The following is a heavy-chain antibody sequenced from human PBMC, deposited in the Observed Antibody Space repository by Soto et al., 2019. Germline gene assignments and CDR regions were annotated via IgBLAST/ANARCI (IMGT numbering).Heavy chain of an antibody. V-gene: IGHV3-21*01. D-gene: IGHD3-3*01. CDR2: ISSSSSYI. CDR3: ARAVGYDFWRVPSYYYYMDV. CDR1: GFTFSSYS. J-gene: IGHJ6*03. Sequence: GGSLRLSCAASGFTFSSYSMNWVRQAPGKGLEWVSSISSSSSYIYYADSVKGRFTISRDNAKNSLYLQMNSLRAEDTAVSDCARAVGYDFWRVPSYYYYMDVWGKGTTVTVSS.